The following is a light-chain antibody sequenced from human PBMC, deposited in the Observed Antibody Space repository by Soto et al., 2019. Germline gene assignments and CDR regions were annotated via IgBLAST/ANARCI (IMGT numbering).Light chain of an antibody. CDR3: ETWDRNTRV. CDR1: SGHSSYI. J-gene: IGLJ2*01. CDR2: VEGSGSY. V-gene: IGLV4-60*03. Sequence: QLVLTQSSSASASLGSSVKLTCTLSSGHSSYIIAWHQQQPGKAPRYLMKVEGSGSYNKGSGVPDRFSGSSSGADRYLTISNLQSEDEGDYYCETWDRNTRVFGGGTKLTVL.